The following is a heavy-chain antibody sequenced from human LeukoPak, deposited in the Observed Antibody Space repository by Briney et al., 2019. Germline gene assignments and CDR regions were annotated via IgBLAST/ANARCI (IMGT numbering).Heavy chain of an antibody. CDR2: ISSSSSTI. V-gene: IGHV3-48*01. CDR1: GFTFSSYS. CDR3: AKDLGDGSSGYYVMFDY. J-gene: IGHJ4*02. Sequence: GGSLRLSCAASGFTFSSYSMNWVRQAPGKGLEWVSYISSSSSTIYYADSVKGRFTISRDNSKNTLYLQMNSLRAEDTAVYYCAKDLGDGSSGYYVMFDYWGQGTLVTVSS. D-gene: IGHD3-22*01.